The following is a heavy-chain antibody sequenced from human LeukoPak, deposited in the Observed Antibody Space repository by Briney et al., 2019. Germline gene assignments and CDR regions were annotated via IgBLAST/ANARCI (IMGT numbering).Heavy chain of an antibody. V-gene: IGHV3-21*01. J-gene: IGHJ4*02. CDR2: ISSSSSCI. CDR3: AREVRAYGGYSQSDY. CDR1: GFTFSSHS. D-gene: IGHD5-12*01. Sequence: GGSLRLSCAASGFTFSSHSMNWVRQAPGKGLEWVSSISSSSSCIYYADSVKGRFTISRHNAKNSLYLQMNTLRVEDTAVYYCAREVRAYGGYSQSDYWGQGTLVTVSS.